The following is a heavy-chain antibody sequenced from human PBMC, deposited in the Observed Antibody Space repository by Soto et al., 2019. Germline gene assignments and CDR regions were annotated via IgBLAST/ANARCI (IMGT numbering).Heavy chain of an antibody. Sequence: GGSLRLSCAASGFTFSHAWMNWVRQAPGQGVEWVGRIKSKTDGGTTDFAAPVKGRFTISRDDSKNTLFLQMNSLTIEDTAVYYCASRMGGSYWGQGTLVTVSS. D-gene: IGHD3-16*01. CDR3: ASRMGGSY. J-gene: IGHJ4*02. CDR1: GFTFSHAW. CDR2: IKSKTDGGTT. V-gene: IGHV3-15*07.